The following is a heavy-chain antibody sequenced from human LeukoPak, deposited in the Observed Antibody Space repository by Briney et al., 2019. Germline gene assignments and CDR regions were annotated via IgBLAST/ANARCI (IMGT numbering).Heavy chain of an antibody. Sequence: ASVKVSCKASGYTFTSYGISWVRQAPGQGLEWMGWISAYNGNTNYAQKLQGRVTMTTDTSTSTAYMELRSLRSDDTAVYYCARSTYYDFWSGYSNYCYGMDVWGQGTTVTVSS. CDR2: ISAYNGNT. D-gene: IGHD3-3*01. CDR3: ARSTYYDFWSGYSNYCYGMDV. J-gene: IGHJ6*02. CDR1: GYTFTSYG. V-gene: IGHV1-18*01.